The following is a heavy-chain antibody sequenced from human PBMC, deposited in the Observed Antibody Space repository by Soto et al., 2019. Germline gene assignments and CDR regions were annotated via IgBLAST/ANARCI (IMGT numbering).Heavy chain of an antibody. Sequence: SETLSLTCTVSGGSISSSSYHWGWIRQPPGKGLEWIGSIYYSGSTYYNPSLKSRVTISVDTSKNQFSLKLSSVTAADTAVYYCARRGYDFWSGYYYYGMDVWGQGTTATVSS. J-gene: IGHJ6*02. D-gene: IGHD3-3*01. CDR2: IYYSGST. CDR3: ARRGYDFWSGYYYYGMDV. V-gene: IGHV4-39*01. CDR1: GGSISSSSYH.